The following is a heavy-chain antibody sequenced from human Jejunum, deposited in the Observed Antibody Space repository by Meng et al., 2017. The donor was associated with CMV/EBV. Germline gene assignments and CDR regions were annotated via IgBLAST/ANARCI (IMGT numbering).Heavy chain of an antibody. CDR1: GFAFSSYA. CDR2: VSGSGGVT. CDR3: AKDYDILTGYYIKY. Sequence: GFAFSSYAMGWVRQAPGKGLEWVSAVSGSGGVTYYADSVKGRFTISRDNSKNTVYLQMNRLRAEDTALYYCAKDYDILTGYYIKYWGQGTRVTVSS. J-gene: IGHJ4*02. D-gene: IGHD3-9*01. V-gene: IGHV3-23*01.